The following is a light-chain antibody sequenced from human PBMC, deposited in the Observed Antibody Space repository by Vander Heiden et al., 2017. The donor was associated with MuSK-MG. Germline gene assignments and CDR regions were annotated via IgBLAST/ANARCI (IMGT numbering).Light chain of an antibody. Sequence: DIHITQSPSSLSASLGDRVVITCRASDNINNYLIWYQQKPGKAPKVLISAASNLESGVPSRFSGSGSGTQFSLTISSLDPEDFATYYCQQGYNSPQTFGQGTKVEI. CDR1: DNINNY. J-gene: IGKJ2*01. CDR2: AAS. V-gene: IGKV1-39*01. CDR3: QQGYNSPQT.